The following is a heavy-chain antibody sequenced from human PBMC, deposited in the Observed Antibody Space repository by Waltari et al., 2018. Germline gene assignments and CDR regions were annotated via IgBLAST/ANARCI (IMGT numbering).Heavy chain of an antibody. V-gene: IGHV4-4*07. Sequence: QVQLQESGPGLVKPSETLSLTCTVSGGSISSYYWSWIRQPAGKGLEWIGRIYTSGSTNSNPPRKGRVTMSVGTSKNQFSLKLRSVTAADTAVYYCARDRLFGYSSSAIIDYWGQGTLVTVSS. J-gene: IGHJ4*02. CDR3: ARDRLFGYSSSAIIDY. CDR1: GGSISSYY. D-gene: IGHD6-6*01. CDR2: IYTSGST.